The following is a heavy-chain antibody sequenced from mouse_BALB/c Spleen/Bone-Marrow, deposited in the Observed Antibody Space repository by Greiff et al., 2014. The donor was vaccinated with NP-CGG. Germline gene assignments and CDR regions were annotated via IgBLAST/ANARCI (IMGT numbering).Heavy chain of an antibody. J-gene: IGHJ1*01. CDR2: IDPASGTT. CDR1: GFNIKDTY. V-gene: IGHV14-3*02. CDR3: ASYDYGWYFDV. D-gene: IGHD2-4*01. Sequence: EVQLQQSGAELVKPGASVKLSCTASGFNIKDTYMHWVKQRPEQGLEWIGRIDPASGTTKYDPKFQGKATITADTSSNTVYLQLSNLTSEDTAVYYCASYDYGWYFDVWGAGTTVTVSS.